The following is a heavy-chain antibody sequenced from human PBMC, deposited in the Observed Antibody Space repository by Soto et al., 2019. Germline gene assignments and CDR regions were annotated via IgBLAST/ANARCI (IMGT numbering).Heavy chain of an antibody. V-gene: IGHV3-30*18. Sequence: GGSLRLSCTVSGFTFSAFAMYWVRQAPGKGLEWVALISYDGTNEDYAESVRGRLTISRDNSKNTLYLDMNSLSAEDSAVYFCAKGVVREPAYFDYWGHGTLVTVSS. CDR1: GFTFSAFA. J-gene: IGHJ4*01. CDR2: ISYDGTNE. CDR3: AKGVVREPAYFDY. D-gene: IGHD3-10*01.